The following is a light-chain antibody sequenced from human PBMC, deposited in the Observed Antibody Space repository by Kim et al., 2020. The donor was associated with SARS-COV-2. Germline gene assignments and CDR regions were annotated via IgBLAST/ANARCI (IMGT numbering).Light chain of an antibody. J-gene: IGKJ2*01. CDR3: QQYNSYLYT. V-gene: IGKV1-5*03. CDR2: QAS. Sequence: DIQMTQSPSTLSASVGDSVTVTCRASQSINIWLAWYQQKPGKASKLLIYQASSLASGVPSRFSGSGSGTEFTLTISSLQPDDFATYYCQQYNSYLYTFGQGTKLEI. CDR1: QSINIW.